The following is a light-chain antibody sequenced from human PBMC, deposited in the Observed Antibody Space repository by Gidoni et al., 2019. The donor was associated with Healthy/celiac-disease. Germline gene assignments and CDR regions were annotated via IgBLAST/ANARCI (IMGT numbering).Light chain of an antibody. CDR1: QSVSSSY. V-gene: IGKV3-20*01. CDR2: GAS. Sequence: EIVLTQSPGTLSLSPGERATLSCRASQSVSSSYLAWYQQKPGQAPRLLIYGASSRATGIPDFTLTISRLEPEDFAVYYCQQYGSSPPFTFGPGTKVDIK. J-gene: IGKJ3*01. CDR3: QQYGSSPPFT.